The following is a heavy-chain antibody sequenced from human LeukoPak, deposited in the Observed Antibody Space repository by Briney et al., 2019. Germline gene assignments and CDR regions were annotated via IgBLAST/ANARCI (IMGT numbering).Heavy chain of an antibody. Sequence: GGSLRLSGAASGSTCSNYWMTWVRQAPGKGREGVGNIKGDGSETHSVDSVEGRFTISRDNAKDSLYLQMNSLRAEDTAIYYCTTLIAVAVDGNWFDPWGQGTLVTVPS. CDR3: TTLIAVAVDGNWFDP. CDR2: IKGDGSET. D-gene: IGHD6-19*01. V-gene: IGHV3-7*01. J-gene: IGHJ5*02. CDR1: GSTCSNYW.